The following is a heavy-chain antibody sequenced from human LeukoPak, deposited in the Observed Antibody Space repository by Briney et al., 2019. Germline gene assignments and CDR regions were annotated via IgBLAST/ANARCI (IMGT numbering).Heavy chain of an antibody. CDR1: GFTFSSYW. J-gene: IGHJ6*03. Sequence: GGSLRLSCAASGFTFSSYWMSWVRQAPGKGLEWVANIKQDVSEKYYVDSVKGRFTISRDNAKNSLYLQMNSLRAEDTAVYYCARHYGSGYNYYYYYYMDVWGKGTTVTISS. D-gene: IGHD3-22*01. V-gene: IGHV3-7*03. CDR3: ARHYGSGYNYYYYYYMDV. CDR2: IKQDVSEK.